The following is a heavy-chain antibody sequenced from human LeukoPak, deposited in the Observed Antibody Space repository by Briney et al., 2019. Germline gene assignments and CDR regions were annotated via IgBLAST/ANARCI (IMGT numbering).Heavy chain of an antibody. J-gene: IGHJ4*02. V-gene: IGHV1-69*05. Sequence: VASVKVSCKASGGTFSSYAISWVRQAPGQGLEWMGGIIPIFGTANYAQKFQGRVTITTDESTSTAYMELSSLRSEDTAVYYCARGGQGYYYDSSGYYAYWGQGTLVTVSS. CDR2: IIPIFGTA. CDR1: GGTFSSYA. D-gene: IGHD3-22*01. CDR3: ARGGQGYYYDSSGYYAY.